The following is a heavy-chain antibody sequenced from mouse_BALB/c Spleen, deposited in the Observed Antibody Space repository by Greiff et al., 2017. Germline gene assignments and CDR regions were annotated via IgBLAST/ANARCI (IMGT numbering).Heavy chain of an antibody. CDR2: ISSGGSYT. CDR1: GFTFSSYT. V-gene: IGHV5-6-4*01. Sequence: EVQLVESGGGLVKPGGSLKLSCAASGFTFSSYTMSWVRQTPEKRLEWVATISSGGSYTYYPDSVKGRFTISRDNAKNTLYLQMSSLKSEDTAMYYCTREGAYWNFDVWGAGTTVTVSS. J-gene: IGHJ1*01. CDR3: TREGAYWNFDV.